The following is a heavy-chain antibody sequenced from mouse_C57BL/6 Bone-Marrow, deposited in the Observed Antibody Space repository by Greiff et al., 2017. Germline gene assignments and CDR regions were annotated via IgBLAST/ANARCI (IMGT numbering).Heavy chain of an antibody. CDR3: ANYYGSSPFAY. CDR1: GFTFSDYG. V-gene: IGHV5-17*01. CDR2: ISSGSSTI. Sequence: EVMLVESGGGLVKPGGSLKLSCAASGFTFSDYGMHWVRQAPEKGLEWVAYISSGSSTIYYADTVKGRFTISRDNAKNTLFLQTTSLRSEDTAMYYCANYYGSSPFAYWGQGTLVTVSA. D-gene: IGHD1-1*01. J-gene: IGHJ3*01.